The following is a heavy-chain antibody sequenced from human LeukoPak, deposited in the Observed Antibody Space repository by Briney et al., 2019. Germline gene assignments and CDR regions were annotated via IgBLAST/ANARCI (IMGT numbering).Heavy chain of an antibody. CDR2: INHSGST. J-gene: IGHJ4*02. V-gene: IGHV4-34*01. CDR3: ARCSAIQLWFYY. CDR1: GGSFSGYY. Sequence: SETLSLTCAVYGGSFSGYYWSWIRQPPGKGLEWIGEINHSGSTNYNPSLKSRVTISVDASKNQFSLKLSSVTAADTAVYYCARCSAIQLWFYYWGQGTLVTVSS. D-gene: IGHD5-18*01.